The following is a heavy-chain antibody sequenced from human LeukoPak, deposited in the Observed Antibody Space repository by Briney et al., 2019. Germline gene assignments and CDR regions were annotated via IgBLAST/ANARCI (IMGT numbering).Heavy chain of an antibody. J-gene: IGHJ4*02. V-gene: IGHV3-33*01. CDR1: GYTFSSYG. D-gene: IGHD3-16*02. CDR2: IWYDGSNK. Sequence: GGSLRLSCAASGYTFSSYGMHWVRQAPGKGLEWVAVIWYDGSNKYYADYVKGRFTISRDNSKNTLYLQMNSLRGEDTAVYYCARDQGDYDYVWGSYPSDYWGQGTLVTVSS. CDR3: ARDQGDYDYVWGSYPSDY.